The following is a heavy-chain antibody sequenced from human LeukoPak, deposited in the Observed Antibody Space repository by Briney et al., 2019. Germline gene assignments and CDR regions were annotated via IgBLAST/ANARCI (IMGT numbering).Heavy chain of an antibody. J-gene: IGHJ4*02. Sequence: GALRLSCAASGFTFSDYYMSWIRQAPGKGLEWVSYISSSGSTIYYADSVKGRFTISRDNAKNSLYLQMNSLRAEDMAVYYCARDSSSWYSVDYWGQGTLVTVSS. V-gene: IGHV3-11*04. CDR3: ARDSSSWYSVDY. CDR1: GFTFSDYY. CDR2: ISSSGSTI. D-gene: IGHD6-13*01.